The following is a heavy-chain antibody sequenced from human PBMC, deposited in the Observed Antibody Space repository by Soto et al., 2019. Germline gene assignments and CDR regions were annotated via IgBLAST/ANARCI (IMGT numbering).Heavy chain of an antibody. Sequence: EVLLVESGGALLQPGGSLRLSCVASGFTFSIYSMNWVRQAPWKGLEWVSYMTSDSKTIHYADSVKGRFTISRDNAKNSVFLQMNSLRAEDTAVYYCTRGVSFGFDFWGQGTMVTVSS. CDR2: MTSDSKTI. CDR1: GFTFSIYS. CDR3: TRGVSFGFDF. J-gene: IGHJ3*01. V-gene: IGHV3-48*01. D-gene: IGHD3-3*01.